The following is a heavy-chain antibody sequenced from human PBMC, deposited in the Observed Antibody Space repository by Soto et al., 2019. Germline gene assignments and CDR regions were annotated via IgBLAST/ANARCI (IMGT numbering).Heavy chain of an antibody. CDR1: GGSISSSNW. CDR3: ARDSRHGMDV. J-gene: IGHJ6*02. V-gene: IGHV4-4*02. CDR2: IYHSGST. Sequence: QVQLQESGPGLVKPSGTLSLTCAVSGGSISSSNWWSWVRQPPGKGLEWIGEIYHSGSTNYNPSLKXXVXIXXDKSKTQFSLKLSSVTAADTAVYYCARDSRHGMDVWGQGTTVTVSS.